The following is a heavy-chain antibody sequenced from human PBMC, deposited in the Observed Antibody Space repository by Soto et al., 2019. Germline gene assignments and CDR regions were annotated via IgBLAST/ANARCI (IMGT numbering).Heavy chain of an antibody. D-gene: IGHD6-19*01. CDR2: IYPGDSDT. Sequence: GESLKISCKGSGYSFTSYWIGWVRQMPGKGLEWMGIIYPGDSDTRYSPSFQGQVTISADTSASTAYMELSSLRSEDTAVYYCARGQWLDEEYFDYWGQGTLVTVSS. CDR1: GYSFTSYW. V-gene: IGHV5-51*01. J-gene: IGHJ4*02. CDR3: ARGQWLDEEYFDY.